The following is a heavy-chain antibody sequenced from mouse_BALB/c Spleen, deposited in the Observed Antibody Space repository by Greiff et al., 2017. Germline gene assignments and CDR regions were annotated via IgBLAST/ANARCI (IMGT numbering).Heavy chain of an antibody. D-gene: IGHD2-2*01. CDR2: ISYDGSN. CDR1: GYSITSGYY. V-gene: IGHV3-6*02. Sequence: EVKLVESGPGLVKPSQSLSLTCSVTGYSITSGYYWNWIRQLPGNKLEWMGYISYDGSNNYNPSLKNRISITRDTSKNQFFLKLNSVTTEDTATYYCARDPYGYGFAYWGQGTLVTVSA. J-gene: IGHJ3*01. CDR3: ARDPYGYGFAY.